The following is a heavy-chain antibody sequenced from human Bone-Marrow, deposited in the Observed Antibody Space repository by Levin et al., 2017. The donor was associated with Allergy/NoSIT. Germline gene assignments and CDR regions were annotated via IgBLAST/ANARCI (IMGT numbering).Heavy chain of an antibody. Sequence: GESLKISCAASGFTFSSYSMNWVRQAPGKGLEWVSSISSSSSYIYYADSVKGRFTISRDNAKNSLYLQMNSLRAEDTAVYYCARDRVGATGDWGQGTLVTVSS. J-gene: IGHJ4*02. CDR3: ARDRVGATGD. CDR2: ISSSSSYI. CDR1: GFTFSSYS. D-gene: IGHD1-26*01. V-gene: IGHV3-21*01.